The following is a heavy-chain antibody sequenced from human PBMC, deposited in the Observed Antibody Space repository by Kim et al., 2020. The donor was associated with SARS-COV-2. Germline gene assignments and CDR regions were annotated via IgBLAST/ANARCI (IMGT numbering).Heavy chain of an antibody. V-gene: IGHV3-48*04. CDR3: ARRPGYSSGVPDY. Sequence: GGSLRLSCAASGFTFSSYSMNWVRQAPGKGLEWVSYISSSSSTIYYADSVKGRFTISRDNAKNSLYLQMNSLRAEDTAVYYCARRPGYSSGVPDYWGQGTLVTVPS. J-gene: IGHJ4*02. D-gene: IGHD6-19*01. CDR1: GFTFSSYS. CDR2: ISSSSSTI.